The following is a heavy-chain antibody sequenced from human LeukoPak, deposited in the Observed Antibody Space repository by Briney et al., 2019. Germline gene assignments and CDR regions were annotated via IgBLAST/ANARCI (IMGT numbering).Heavy chain of an antibody. CDR3: GTEGSAGTWFDI. CDR1: GYIFTTYH. CDR2: ISTSDGNT. Sequence: ASVKVSCKASGYIFTTYHMHWVQQAPGQGLEWMGMISTSDGNTNYAQKFQGRVTMTRDTSTSTVYMQLSSLGSEDTAVYYCGTEGSAGTWFDICVQGTLVTV. J-gene: IGHJ5*02. D-gene: IGHD6-13*01. V-gene: IGHV1-46*01.